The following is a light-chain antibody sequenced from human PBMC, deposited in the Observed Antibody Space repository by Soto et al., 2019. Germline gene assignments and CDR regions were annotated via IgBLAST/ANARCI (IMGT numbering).Light chain of an antibody. J-gene: IGLJ1*01. CDR1: SSDVGAYNY. CDR2: DVS. CDR3: SSFLRSNSYV. V-gene: IGLV2-14*03. Sequence: QSALTQPASVSGSPGQSITISCTGTSSDVGAYNYVSWYQQHPGKVPKLMIYDVSDRPSGVSNRFSGSKSGNTASLTISGLQAEDEADYYCSSFLRSNSYVFGPGTKVTVL.